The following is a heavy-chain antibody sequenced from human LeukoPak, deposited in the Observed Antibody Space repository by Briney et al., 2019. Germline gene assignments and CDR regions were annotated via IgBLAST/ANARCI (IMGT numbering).Heavy chain of an antibody. CDR1: GDSVSSNSAA. Sequence: SQTLSLTCAISGDSVSSNSAAWNWIRQSPSRGLEWLGRTYYRSKWYNDYVVSVKSRITINPDTSKNQFSLQLNSVTPEDTAVYYCARAQADTPYCSSTSCRFYFDYWGQGTLVTVSS. CDR3: ARAQADTPYCSSTSCRFYFDY. V-gene: IGHV6-1*01. J-gene: IGHJ4*02. D-gene: IGHD2-2*01. CDR2: TYYRSKWYN.